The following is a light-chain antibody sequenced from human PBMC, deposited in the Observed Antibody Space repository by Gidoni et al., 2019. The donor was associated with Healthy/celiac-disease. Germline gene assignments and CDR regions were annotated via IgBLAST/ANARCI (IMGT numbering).Light chain of an antibody. V-gene: IGKV4-1*01. J-gene: IGKJ2*01. Sequence: DIVMTQSPDSLAVSLGERATINCKSSQSVLYSSNNKNYLAWYQQKPGQPPKMLIYWASTRESGVPDRVSGSGSGTDFTLTISSLQAEDVAVYYCQQYDSTPQYTFGQGTKLEIK. CDR3: QQYDSTPQYT. CDR2: WAS. CDR1: QSVLYSSNNKNY.